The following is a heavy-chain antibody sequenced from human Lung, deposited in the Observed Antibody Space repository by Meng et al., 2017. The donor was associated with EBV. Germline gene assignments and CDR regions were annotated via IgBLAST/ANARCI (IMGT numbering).Heavy chain of an antibody. CDR2: INYSGIT. J-gene: IGHJ4*02. Sequence: QVQPQRWGEGLLKPSETLALPCGVSGRSFSSSYWSWIRQPPGKGLEWIGQINYSGITNYNPSLKSRVTISVDTSKNQFSLSLNSVTAADTAVYYCARGGTSSAPFDYWGQATLVTVSS. CDR1: GRSFSSSY. D-gene: IGHD2-2*01. CDR3: ARGGTSSAPFDY. V-gene: IGHV4-34*01.